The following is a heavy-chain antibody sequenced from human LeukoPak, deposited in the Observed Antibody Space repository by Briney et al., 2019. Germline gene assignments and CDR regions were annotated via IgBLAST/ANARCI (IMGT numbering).Heavy chain of an antibody. Sequence: SETLSLTCVVSGASISSSDWWSWVRQSPGKGLEWIGSIYYSGSTYYNPSLKSRVTISVDTSKNQFSLKLSSVTAADTAVYYCARLGYCSSTSCFLRFDPWGQGTLVTVSS. D-gene: IGHD2-2*01. CDR1: GASISSSDW. CDR3: ARLGYCSSTSCFLRFDP. J-gene: IGHJ5*02. CDR2: IYYSGST. V-gene: IGHV4-39*01.